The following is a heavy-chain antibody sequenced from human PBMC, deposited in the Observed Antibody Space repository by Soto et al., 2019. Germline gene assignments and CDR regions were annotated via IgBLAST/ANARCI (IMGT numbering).Heavy chain of an antibody. CDR1: GFTFSSYW. Sequence: GGSLRLSCAASGFTFSSYWMSWVRQAPGKGLEWVANIKQDGSEKYYVDSVKGRFTISRDNAKNSLYLQMNSLRAEDTAVYYCATDTIEVHFDYWGQGTLVTVSS. V-gene: IGHV3-7*05. CDR2: IKQDGSEK. J-gene: IGHJ4*02. D-gene: IGHD3-10*01. CDR3: ATDTIEVHFDY.